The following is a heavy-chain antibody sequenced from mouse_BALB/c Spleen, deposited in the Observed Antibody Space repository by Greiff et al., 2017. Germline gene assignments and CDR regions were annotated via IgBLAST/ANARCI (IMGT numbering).Heavy chain of an antibody. CDR1: GFTFSSYW. V-gene: IGHV6-6*02. J-gene: IGHJ4*01. CDR3: TRGDYGSMDY. Sequence: EVQLVASGGGLVQPGGSMKLSCVASGFTFSSYWMSWVRQSPEKGLEWVAEIRLKSDNYATHYAESVKGKFTISRDDSKSRLYLQMNSLRAEDTGIYYCTRGDYGSMDYWGQGTSVTVSS. CDR2: IRLKSDNYAT. D-gene: IGHD2-4*01.